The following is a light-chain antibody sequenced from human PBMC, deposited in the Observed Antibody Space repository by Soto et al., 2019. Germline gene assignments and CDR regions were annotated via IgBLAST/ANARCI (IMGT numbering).Light chain of an antibody. J-gene: IGKJ5*01. CDR1: QSISSY. V-gene: IGKV1-39*01. CDR3: QHYNSYPIT. CDR2: AAS. Sequence: DIQMTQSPSSLSASVGDRVTITCRASQSISSYLNWYQQKPGKAPKLLIYAASSLQSGVPSRFSGSGSGTEFTLTISSLQPDDFATYYCQHYNSYPITFGQGTRLEI.